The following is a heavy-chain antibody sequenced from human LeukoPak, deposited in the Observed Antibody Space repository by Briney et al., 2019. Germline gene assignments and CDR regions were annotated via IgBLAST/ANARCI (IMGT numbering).Heavy chain of an antibody. J-gene: IGHJ4*02. CDR3: ARGGYCSSTSCQPLDY. CDR2: ISAYNGNT. CDR1: GYTFTSYG. V-gene: IGHV1-18*01. D-gene: IGHD2-2*01. Sequence: GASVKVSCKASGYTFTSYGITWVRQAPGQGLEWMGWISAYNGNTNYAQKLQGRVTMTTDTSTSTAYMELRSLRSDGTAVYYCARGGYCSSTSCQPLDYWGQGTLVTVSS.